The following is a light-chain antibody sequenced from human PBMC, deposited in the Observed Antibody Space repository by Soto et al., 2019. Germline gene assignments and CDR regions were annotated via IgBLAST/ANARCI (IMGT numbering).Light chain of an antibody. CDR2: GAS. CDR3: QQYSDWPPVT. J-gene: IGKJ4*01. V-gene: IGKV3-15*01. CDR1: QGIGSN. Sequence: EVVMTQSPATLSLSPGDRATVSCRASQGIGSNLAWYQQKPGQAPRLLIYGASTRAAGVPDRFSGSGSGTEFTLTISSLQSEDFALYSCQQYSDWPPVTFGGVTKVEIK.